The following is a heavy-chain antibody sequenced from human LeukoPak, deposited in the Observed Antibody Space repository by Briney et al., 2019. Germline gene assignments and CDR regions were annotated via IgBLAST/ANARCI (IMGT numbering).Heavy chain of an antibody. CDR2: IYYSGST. CDR3: ARDGMVRGVI. Sequence: SETLSLTRTVSGGSISSSSYYWGWIRQPPGKGLEWIGSIYYSGSTYYNPSLKSRVTISVDTSKNQFSLKLSSVTAADTAVYYCARDGMVRGVIWGQGTLVTVSS. D-gene: IGHD3-10*01. V-gene: IGHV4-39*07. CDR1: GGSISSSSYY. J-gene: IGHJ4*02.